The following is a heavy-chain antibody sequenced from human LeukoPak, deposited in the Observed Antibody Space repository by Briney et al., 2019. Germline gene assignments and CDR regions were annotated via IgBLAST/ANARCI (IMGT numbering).Heavy chain of an antibody. CDR3: ARERFHGSGAPRYDS. Sequence: GGSLRLSCTVSGFTVSSNSMSWVRQAPGKGLEWVSFIYSDNTHYSDSVKGRFTISRDNSKNTLYLQMNSLRAEDTALYYCARERFHGSGAPRYDSWGRGTLVTVSS. CDR2: IYSDNT. J-gene: IGHJ4*02. V-gene: IGHV3-53*01. D-gene: IGHD3-10*01. CDR1: GFTVSSNS.